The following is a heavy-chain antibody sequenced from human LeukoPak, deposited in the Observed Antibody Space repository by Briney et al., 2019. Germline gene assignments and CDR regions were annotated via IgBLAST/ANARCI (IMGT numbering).Heavy chain of an antibody. CDR2: TYYRSKWYN. D-gene: IGHD6-13*01. Sequence: SQTLSLTCALSGDSLSSNSAAWNWVRQSPSRGLEWLGRTYYRSKWYNDYAVSVKSRITINPDTSKNQFSLQLNSVTPEDTAVYYCARGRLGSSSWYSGFDYWGQGTLVTVSS. CDR3: ARGRLGSSSWYSGFDY. CDR1: GDSLSSNSAA. V-gene: IGHV6-1*01. J-gene: IGHJ4*02.